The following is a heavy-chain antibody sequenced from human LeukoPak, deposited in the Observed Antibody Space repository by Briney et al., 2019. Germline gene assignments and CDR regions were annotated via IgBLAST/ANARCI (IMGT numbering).Heavy chain of an antibody. CDR3: ARVRRDCSSTSCSTSYYFDY. Sequence: GGSLRLSCAASGFTVSSNYMSWVRQAPGKGLEWVSVIYSGGSTYYADSVKGRFTISRDNSKNTLYLQMNGLRAEDTAVYYCARVRRDCSSTSCSTSYYFDYWGQGTLVTVSS. CDR2: IYSGGST. V-gene: IGHV3-66*02. D-gene: IGHD2-2*01. CDR1: GFTVSSNY. J-gene: IGHJ4*02.